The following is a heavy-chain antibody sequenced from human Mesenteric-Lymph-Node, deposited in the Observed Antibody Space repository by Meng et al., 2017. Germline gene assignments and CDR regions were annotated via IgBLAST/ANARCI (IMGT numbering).Heavy chain of an antibody. D-gene: IGHD3-22*01. J-gene: IGHJ4*02. V-gene: IGHV1-69*13. Sequence: SVKVSCKASGGTFSSYAISWVRQAPGQGLEWMGGIIPIFGTANYAQKFQGRVTITADESTSTAYMELSSLRSEDTAVYYCASRGSLGYYDSSFKLDYWGQGTLVTVSS. CDR1: GGTFSSYA. CDR2: IIPIFGTA. CDR3: ASRGSLGYYDSSFKLDY.